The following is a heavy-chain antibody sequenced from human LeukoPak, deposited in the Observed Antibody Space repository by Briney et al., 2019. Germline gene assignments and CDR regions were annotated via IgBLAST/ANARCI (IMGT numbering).Heavy chain of an antibody. CDR2: IKQDGSEK. V-gene: IGHV3-7*01. Sequence: GGSLRLSCAASGFTFSSYWMSWVRQAPGKGREWVANIKQDGSEKYYVDSVKGRFTISRDNAKNSLYLQMNSLRAEDTAVYYCARGGAVGATKVLDYWGQGTLVTVSS. CDR1: GFTFSSYW. J-gene: IGHJ4*02. D-gene: IGHD1-26*01. CDR3: ARGGAVGATKVLDY.